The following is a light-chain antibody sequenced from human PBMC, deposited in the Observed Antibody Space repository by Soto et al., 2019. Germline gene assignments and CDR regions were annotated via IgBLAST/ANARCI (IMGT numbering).Light chain of an antibody. V-gene: IGKV3-11*01. Sequence: ILLTQSRAGLSLAPGERATLALRAXQSVTTFLAWYQQKPGQAPKLLIYDASNRATGIPARFSGSGSGTDFTLTISSLEPEDFAVYYCQQRSNWPPDITFGQGTRLEIK. CDR3: QQRSNWPPDIT. CDR2: DAS. CDR1: QSVTTF. J-gene: IGKJ5*01.